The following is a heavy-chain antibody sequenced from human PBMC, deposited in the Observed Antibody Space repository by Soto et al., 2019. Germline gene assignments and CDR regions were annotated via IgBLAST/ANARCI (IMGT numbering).Heavy chain of an antibody. Sequence: QLQLQESGPGLVKPSETLSLTCTVSGGSISSSSYYWGWIRQPPGKGLEWIGSIYYSGSTYYNPSLKSRVPISVDTSKNQFSLKLSSVTAADTAVYYCARQPAYCGGDCYPAGYFQHWGQGTLVTVSS. CDR2: IYYSGST. J-gene: IGHJ1*01. CDR3: ARQPAYCGGDCYPAGYFQH. V-gene: IGHV4-39*01. CDR1: GGSISSSSYY. D-gene: IGHD2-21*02.